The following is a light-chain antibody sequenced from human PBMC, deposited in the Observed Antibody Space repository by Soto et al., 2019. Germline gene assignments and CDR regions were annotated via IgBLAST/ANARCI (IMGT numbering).Light chain of an antibody. Sequence: QSALTQPASVSGSPGQSISISCTGTSSDVGGYNYVSWYQQHPGKAPKLMIYEVSYRPSGVSTRFSGSKSGNTASLTISGLQAEDEADYYCSSYTRSSTRVFGGGTKLTVL. CDR2: EVS. V-gene: IGLV2-14*01. CDR1: SSDVGGYNY. CDR3: SSYTRSSTRV. J-gene: IGLJ3*02.